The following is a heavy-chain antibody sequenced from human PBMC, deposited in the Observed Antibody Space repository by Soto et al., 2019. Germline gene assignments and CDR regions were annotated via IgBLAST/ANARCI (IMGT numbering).Heavy chain of an antibody. CDR1: GFTFGDFA. D-gene: IGHD5-18*01. V-gene: IGHV3-49*05. Sequence: ESGGGLVNPGRSLRLSCTGSGFTFGDFAMSWFRQTPGKGLECVGFIRSGRYGGTADYAASVKGRFTISRDDSKSVAYLQMNSLKSEDTGLYYCTTIPRNRYGYPFDCWDQGTLVTVSS. CDR3: TTIPRNRYGYPFDC. J-gene: IGHJ4*02. CDR2: IRSGRYGGTA.